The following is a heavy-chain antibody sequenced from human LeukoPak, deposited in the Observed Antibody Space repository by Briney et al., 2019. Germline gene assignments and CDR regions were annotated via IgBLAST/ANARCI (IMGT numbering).Heavy chain of an antibody. CDR3: ARLCLDYSSERTSAHEGYDYYYYGMDV. V-gene: IGHV4-59*08. J-gene: IGHJ6*02. D-gene: IGHD3-22*01. Sequence: SETLSLTCTVSGGSISSYYWSWIRQPPGKGLEWIGYIYYSGSTNYNPSLKSRVTISVDTSKNQFSLKLSSVTAADTAVYYCARLCLDYSSERTSAHEGYDYYYYGMDVWGQGTTVTVSS. CDR1: GGSISSYY. CDR2: IYYSGST.